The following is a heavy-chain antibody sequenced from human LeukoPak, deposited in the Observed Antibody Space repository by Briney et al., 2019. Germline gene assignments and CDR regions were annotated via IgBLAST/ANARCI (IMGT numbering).Heavy chain of an antibody. CDR1: GFTFGDYN. J-gene: IGHJ4*02. D-gene: IGHD1-26*01. V-gene: IGHV3-49*04. CDR2: IRSTANGGTT. CDR3: TRGGFRYSYFDY. Sequence: GGSLRLSCTGSGFTFGDYNMTWVRQAPGKGLDWVGFIRSTANGGTTEYAASVKGRFTISRDDSKGIAYLQMNSLKTEDTAVYYCTRGGFRYSYFDYWGQGTLVTVSS.